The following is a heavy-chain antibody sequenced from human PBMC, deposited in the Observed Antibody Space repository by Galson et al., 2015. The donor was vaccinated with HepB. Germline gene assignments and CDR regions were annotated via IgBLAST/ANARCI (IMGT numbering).Heavy chain of an antibody. CDR1: GFIFSSYA. Sequence: SLRLSCAASGFIFSSYAMNWVRQAPGKGLEWVSGISGSGDNTNYADSVRGRFTISRDNSKNTLYLQMNSLGAEDTAVYFCAKGRAVGGSCYNYWGQGTLVTVSS. D-gene: IGHD2-15*01. V-gene: IGHV3-23*01. CDR3: AKGRAVGGSCYNY. CDR2: ISGSGDNT. J-gene: IGHJ4*02.